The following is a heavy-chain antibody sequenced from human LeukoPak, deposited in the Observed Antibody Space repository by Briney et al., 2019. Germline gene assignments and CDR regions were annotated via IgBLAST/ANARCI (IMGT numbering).Heavy chain of an antibody. Sequence: PSETLSLTCTVSDDSISDYYRGWIRQPPGKGLEWIGYIHNSGTSTYNLSLKSRVTISADTSKNQFSLKLNPMTTADTAVYYCTRGAGWLIDYCGQGILVTVSS. CDR3: TRGAGWLIDY. J-gene: IGHJ4*02. CDR2: IHNSGTS. CDR1: DDSISDYY. V-gene: IGHV4-59*01. D-gene: IGHD3-16*01.